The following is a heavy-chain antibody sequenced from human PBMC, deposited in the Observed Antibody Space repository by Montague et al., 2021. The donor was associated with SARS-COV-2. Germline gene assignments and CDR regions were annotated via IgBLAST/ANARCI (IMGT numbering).Heavy chain of an antibody. J-gene: IGHJ5*02. CDR2: ISHLGST. Sequence: SETLSLTCTVSGGSISSVNYYWSWIRQPPGKGLEWIGYISHLGSTNYNRSLRSRVTISVDTSKNQFSLKLSSVTAADTAVFYCARLPDTSGRAWFDPWGQGTLVTVSS. CDR3: ARLPDTSGRAWFDP. V-gene: IGHV4-61*01. CDR1: GGSISSVNYY. D-gene: IGHD3-22*01.